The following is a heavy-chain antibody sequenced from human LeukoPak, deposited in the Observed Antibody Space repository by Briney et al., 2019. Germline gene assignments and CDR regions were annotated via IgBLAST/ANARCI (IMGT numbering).Heavy chain of an antibody. J-gene: IGHJ3*02. Sequence: ASVKVSCKASGYTFTSYDINWVRQATGQGLEWMGWMNPNSGNTGYAQKFQGRVTITRNTSISTAYMELSSLRSEDTAVYYCARPSGSSWYPAFDMWGQGTMVTVSS. CDR1: GYTFTSYD. CDR3: ARPSGSSWYPAFDM. D-gene: IGHD6-13*01. V-gene: IGHV1-8*03. CDR2: MNPNSGNT.